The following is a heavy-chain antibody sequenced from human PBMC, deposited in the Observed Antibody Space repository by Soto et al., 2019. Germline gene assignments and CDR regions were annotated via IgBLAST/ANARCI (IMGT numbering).Heavy chain of an antibody. CDR2: TYYRSKWYN. V-gene: IGHV6-1*01. CDR3: AREGATRHDYYYYGMDV. J-gene: IGHJ6*02. D-gene: IGHD5-12*01. CDR1: GDSVSSNSAA. Sequence: SQTLSLTCAISGDSVSSNSAAWNWIRQSPSRGLEWLGRTYYRSKWYNDYAVSVKSRITINPDTSKNQFSLQLNSVTPEDTAVYYCAREGATRHDYYYYGMDVWGQGTTVTVS.